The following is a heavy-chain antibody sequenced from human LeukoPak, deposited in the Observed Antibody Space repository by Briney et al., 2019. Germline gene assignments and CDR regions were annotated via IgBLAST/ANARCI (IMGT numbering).Heavy chain of an antibody. CDR2: IYHSGST. Sequence: SETLSLTCAVYGGSFSGYYWSWIRQPPGKGLEWIGEIYHSGSTNYNPSLKSRVTISVDKSKNQFSLKLSSVTAADTAVYYCARARRWLHPLDYWGQGTLVTVSS. J-gene: IGHJ4*02. V-gene: IGHV4-34*01. CDR1: GGSFSGYY. D-gene: IGHD5-24*01. CDR3: ARARRWLHPLDY.